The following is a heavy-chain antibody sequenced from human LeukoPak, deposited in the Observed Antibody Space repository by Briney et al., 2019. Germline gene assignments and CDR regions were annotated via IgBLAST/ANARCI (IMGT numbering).Heavy chain of an antibody. CDR3: AAEGLVDY. CDR2: IYYSGST. D-gene: IGHD5/OR15-5a*01. Sequence: SETLSLTCTVSGGSISSGGYYWSWIRQPPGKGLEWIGSIYYSGSTYYNPSLKSRVTISVDTSKNQFSLKLSSVTAADTAVYYCAAEGLVDYWGQGTLVTVSS. CDR1: GGSISSGGYY. V-gene: IGHV4-39*07. J-gene: IGHJ4*02.